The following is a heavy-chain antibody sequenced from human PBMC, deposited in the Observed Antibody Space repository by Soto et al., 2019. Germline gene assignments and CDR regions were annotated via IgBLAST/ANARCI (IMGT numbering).Heavy chain of an antibody. J-gene: IGHJ4*02. CDR2: IWNDGSNE. CDR3: ARDKTDSGGYSDS. D-gene: IGHD3-22*01. V-gene: IGHV3-33*01. Sequence: GGSLRLSCEASGFTFSSYGMHWVRQAPGKGLEWVAIIWNDGSNEYYADSVKGRFTISRDNSKNTLYLQVSNLRAEDTAVYFCARDKTDSGGYSDSWGQGTLVTVYS. CDR1: GFTFSSYG.